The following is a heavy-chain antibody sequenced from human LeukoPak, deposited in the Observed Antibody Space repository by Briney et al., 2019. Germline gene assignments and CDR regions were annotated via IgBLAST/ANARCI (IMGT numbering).Heavy chain of an antibody. J-gene: IGHJ4*02. V-gene: IGHV3-23*01. D-gene: IGHD6-6*01. CDR1: GFTFSSHW. Sequence: QTGGSLRLSCVASGFTFSSHWMSWVRQAPGKGLEWVSAISGSGGSTYYADSVKGRFTISRDNSKNTLYLQMNSLRAEDTAVYYCAKAEVPMYSSSSLDYWGQGTLVTVSS. CDR2: ISGSGGST. CDR3: AKAEVPMYSSSSLDY.